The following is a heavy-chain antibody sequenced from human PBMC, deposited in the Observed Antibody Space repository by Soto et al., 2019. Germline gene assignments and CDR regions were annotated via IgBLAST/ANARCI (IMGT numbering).Heavy chain of an antibody. CDR2: INAYNGNT. CDR1: GYTFTSYA. CDR3: ARDVVRQLAPTPDAFDI. V-gene: IGHV1-3*01. D-gene: IGHD6-6*01. Sequence: ASVKVSCKASGYTFTSYAMHWVRQAPGQRLEWMGWINAYNGNTKYAQKLQGRVTMTTDTSTSTAYMELRSLRSDDTAVYYCARDVVRQLAPTPDAFDIWGQGTIVTVSS. J-gene: IGHJ3*02.